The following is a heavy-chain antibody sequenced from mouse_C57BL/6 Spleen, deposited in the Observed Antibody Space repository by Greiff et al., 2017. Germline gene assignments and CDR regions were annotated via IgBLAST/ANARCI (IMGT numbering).Heavy chain of an antibody. Sequence: EVQRVEPGGGLVKPGGSLKLSCAASGFTFSSYAMSWVRQTPEKRLEWVATISAGGSYTYYQDNVKGRITISRDNAKNNQYLQMSHLKSADTAMDYCARRPSYYYGDYWGQGTTLTVSS. D-gene: IGHD1-1*01. J-gene: IGHJ2*01. CDR3: ARRPSYYYGDY. CDR1: GFTFSSYA. V-gene: IGHV5-4*01. CDR2: ISAGGSYT.